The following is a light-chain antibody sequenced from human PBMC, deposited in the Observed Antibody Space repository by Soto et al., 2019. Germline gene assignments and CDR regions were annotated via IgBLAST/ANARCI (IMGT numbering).Light chain of an antibody. J-gene: IGKJ1*01. Sequence: IQMTQTPSSLSASVGDRVTITCRASQTINSYLSWYQQKPGKAPNLLISAASTLQAGVPSRFSGSEYGTEFTITISSLQPEDFATYYCQQTYSSPWTFGQGTKVEIK. CDR1: QTINSY. CDR3: QQTYSSPWT. CDR2: AAS. V-gene: IGKV1-39*01.